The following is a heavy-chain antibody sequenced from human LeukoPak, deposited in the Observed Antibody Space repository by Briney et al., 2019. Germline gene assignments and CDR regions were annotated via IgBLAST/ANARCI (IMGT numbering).Heavy chain of an antibody. J-gene: IGHJ4*02. V-gene: IGHV1-3*01. Sequence: ASVKVSCKASEYSFTSYSLHWLRQAPGQRLEWMGWINPGNGKTKYSQKFQDRVTITRDTSATTAYMELNSLISEDTAVYYCAESSGYYYFDYWGQGTLVAVSS. CDR3: AESSGYYYFDY. CDR2: INPGNGKT. D-gene: IGHD3-3*01. CDR1: EYSFTSYS.